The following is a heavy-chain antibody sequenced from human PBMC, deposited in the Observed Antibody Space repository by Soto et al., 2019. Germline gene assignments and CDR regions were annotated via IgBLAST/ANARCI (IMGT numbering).Heavy chain of an antibody. CDR3: ARDLVSDYGDLIAMDV. J-gene: IGHJ6*02. Sequence: SETLSLTCAVSGYSISSGYYWGWIRQPPGKGLEWIGSIYHSGSTYYNPSLKSRVTISVDTSKNQFSLKLSSVTAADTAVYYCARDLVSDYGDLIAMDVWGQGTTVTV. CDR2: IYHSGST. V-gene: IGHV4-38-2*02. D-gene: IGHD4-17*01. CDR1: GYSISSGYY.